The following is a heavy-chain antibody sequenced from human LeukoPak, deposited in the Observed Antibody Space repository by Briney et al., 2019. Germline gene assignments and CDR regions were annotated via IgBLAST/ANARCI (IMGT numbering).Heavy chain of an antibody. J-gene: IGHJ4*02. CDR1: GYTFTGYY. CDR3: ARGDDYGDYWGLY. CDR2: INPNSGGT. V-gene: IGHV1-2*02. D-gene: IGHD4-17*01. Sequence: ASVKVSCKASGYTFTGYYMHWVRQAPGQGLGWMGWINPNSGGTNYAQKFQGRVTMTRDTSISTAYMELSRLRSDDAAVYYCARGDDYGDYWGLYWGQGSLVTVSS.